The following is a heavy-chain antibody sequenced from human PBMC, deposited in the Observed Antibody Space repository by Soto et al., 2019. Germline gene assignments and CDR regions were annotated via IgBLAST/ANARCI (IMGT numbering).Heavy chain of an antibody. D-gene: IGHD1-20*01. CDR2: VFHTGNT. V-gene: IGHV4-59*01. CDR3: AREQYNWKI. J-gene: IGHJ4*02. CDR1: GDSIRSYY. Sequence: SEPLSLTCSVSGDSIRSYYWTRIRQPPGKGLQWIGYVFHTGNTNYNPSLKSRVTISEDASKNQVSLRLTSVTAADTAVYFCAREQYNWKIWGQGTLVTVSS.